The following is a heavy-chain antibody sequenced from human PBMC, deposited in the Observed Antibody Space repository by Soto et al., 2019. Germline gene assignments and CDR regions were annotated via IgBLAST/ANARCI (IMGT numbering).Heavy chain of an antibody. D-gene: IGHD3-10*01. CDR2: INHSGST. CDR1: GGSCVGYC. Sequence: TSETMCVTCAVYGGSCVGYCGSCILQPPGKGLEWIGEINHSGSTNYNPSLKSRVTISVDTSKNQFSLKLSSVTAADTAVYYCARGRALLLWFGEYNWFDPWGQGTLVTVS. V-gene: IGHV4-34*01. J-gene: IGHJ5*02. CDR3: ARGRALLLWFGEYNWFDP.